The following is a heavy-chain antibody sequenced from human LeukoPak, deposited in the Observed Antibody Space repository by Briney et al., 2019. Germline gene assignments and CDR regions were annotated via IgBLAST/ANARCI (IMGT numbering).Heavy chain of an antibody. J-gene: IGHJ4*02. CDR1: GFTLSDAW. Sequence: TGGSLRLSCAASGFTLSDAWMSWVRQAPGKGLEWVSAISGSGGSTYYADSVKGRFTISRDNSKNTLYLQMNSLRAEDTAVYYCAKYLFGSYWGQGTLVTVSS. CDR3: AKYLFGSY. CDR2: ISGSGGST. V-gene: IGHV3-23*01. D-gene: IGHD3-10*02.